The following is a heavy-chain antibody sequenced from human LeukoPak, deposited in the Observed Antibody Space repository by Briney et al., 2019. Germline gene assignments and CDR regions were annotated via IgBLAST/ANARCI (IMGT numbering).Heavy chain of an antibody. CDR3: VREITVWYAAD. CDR1: GSSLSNYA. CDR2: IVYDGSVT. J-gene: IGHJ4*02. Sequence: SGGSLSLSCATSGSSLSNYAMLWVRQAPGEGLEWVALIVYDGSVTSYADSVKGRFTVSRDTSKNTVYLQMNSLRGEDTAVYYCVREITVWYAADWGQGTLVTVSS. V-gene: IGHV3-30*04. D-gene: IGHD2-8*01.